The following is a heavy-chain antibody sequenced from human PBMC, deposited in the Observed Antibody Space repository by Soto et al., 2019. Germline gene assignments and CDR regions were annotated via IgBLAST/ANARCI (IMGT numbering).Heavy chain of an antibody. V-gene: IGHV3-23*01. CDR1: GFTFSDYA. CDR3: AKDAVPYNGKWDWFDP. Sequence: DVQLLESGGGLVQPGGSLRLSCAASGFTFSDYAMNWVRQAPGKGPEWVSSIGGVGTDRYYADSVKGRFTISRDNSKNTLFLQMSSMRSDDTAVYYCAKDAVPYNGKWDWFDPWGQGTLVTVSS. CDR2: IGGVGTDR. J-gene: IGHJ5*02. D-gene: IGHD1-20*01.